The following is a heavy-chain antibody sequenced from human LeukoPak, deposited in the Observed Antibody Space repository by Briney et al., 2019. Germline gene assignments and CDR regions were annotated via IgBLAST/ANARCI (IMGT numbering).Heavy chain of an antibody. CDR1: GGTFSSYA. CDR3: ARVDGSGSYPFDY. D-gene: IGHD3-10*01. J-gene: IGHJ4*02. CDR2: INPNSGGT. Sequence: ASVKVSCKASGGTFSSYAISWVRQAPGQGLEWMGWINPNSGGTNYAQKFQGRVTMTRDTSISTAYMELSRLRSDDTAVYYCARVDGSGSYPFDYWGQGTLVTVSS. V-gene: IGHV1-2*02.